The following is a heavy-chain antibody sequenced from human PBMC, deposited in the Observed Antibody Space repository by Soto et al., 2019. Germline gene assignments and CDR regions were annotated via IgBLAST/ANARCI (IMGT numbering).Heavy chain of an antibody. Sequence: QVQLVQSGAEVKKPGSSVKVSCKASGGTFSSYAISWVRQAPGQGLEWMGGIIPIFGTANYAQKFQGRVTITADKSTSTAYMVLSSLRSEDTAMSYCAPMAISGDCSGRSCYSFSDALDIWGQGTMVTVSS. J-gene: IGHJ3*02. D-gene: IGHD2-15*01. CDR2: IIPIFGTA. CDR3: APMAISGDCSGRSCYSFSDALDI. V-gene: IGHV1-69*06. CDR1: GGTFSSYA.